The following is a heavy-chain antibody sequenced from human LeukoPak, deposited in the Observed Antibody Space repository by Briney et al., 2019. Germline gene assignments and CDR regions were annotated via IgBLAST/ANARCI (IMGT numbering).Heavy chain of an antibody. Sequence: ASVKVSCKASGYTFPDYGISWVRQAPGQGLEWVGWISGYNGHTNYAQKFQGRVTMTTDTSTSTVYMELRTLRSDDTAVYYCARDQNLAGRPEYWGQGTLVTVSS. CDR1: GYTFPDYG. CDR2: ISGYNGHT. J-gene: IGHJ4*02. CDR3: ARDQNLAGRPEY. D-gene: IGHD6-6*01. V-gene: IGHV1-18*01.